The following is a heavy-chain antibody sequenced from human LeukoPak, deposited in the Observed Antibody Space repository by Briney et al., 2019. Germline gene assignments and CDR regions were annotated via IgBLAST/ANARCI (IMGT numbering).Heavy chain of an antibody. CDR1: GFTLSSYW. CDR2: INSDGSNT. D-gene: IGHD3-3*01. Sequence: PGGSLRLSCAAAGFTLSSYWMHWVRQIPGKGLVWVSGINSDGSNTSYADFVKGRFTISRDNSKNTLYLLMNSLRAEDTAVYYCAKRETTVEWLLLFDYWGQGTLVTVSS. CDR3: AKRETTVEWLLLFDY. V-gene: IGHV3-74*01. J-gene: IGHJ4*02.